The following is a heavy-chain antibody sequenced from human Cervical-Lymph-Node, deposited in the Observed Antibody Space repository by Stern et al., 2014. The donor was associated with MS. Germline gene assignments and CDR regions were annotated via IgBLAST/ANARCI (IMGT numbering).Heavy chain of an antibody. CDR2: IVWNINNI. CDR1: GFTFDDCA. J-gene: IGHJ4*02. D-gene: IGHD3-16*02. V-gene: IGHV3-9*01. Sequence: EVQLVESGGGSVQPGRSLRLSCAASGFTFDDCAMHWVRQAPGKGLEWVSGIVWNINNIGYADSVESRFTISRDNAKNSLYLQMNVQRPEDTALYYCAKDISERHYYFDSWGEGTLVTVSS. CDR3: AKDISERHYYFDS.